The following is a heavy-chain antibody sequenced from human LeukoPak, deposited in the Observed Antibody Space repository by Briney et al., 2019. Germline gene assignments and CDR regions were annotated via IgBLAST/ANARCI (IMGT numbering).Heavy chain of an antibody. D-gene: IGHD3-22*01. V-gene: IGHV3-43*02. CDR2: ISGDAATT. CDR3: TKDIMYYYDFKSGYFDI. J-gene: IGHJ4*02. CDR1: GFTFADYA. Sequence: PGGSLRLSCAVSGFTFADYAMHWVRQAPGKGLEWVSFISGDAATTYYADSVKGRFIISRDNSRSALYLEMNNLRLDDVALYYCTKDIMYYYDFKSGYFDIWGQGTLVTVSS.